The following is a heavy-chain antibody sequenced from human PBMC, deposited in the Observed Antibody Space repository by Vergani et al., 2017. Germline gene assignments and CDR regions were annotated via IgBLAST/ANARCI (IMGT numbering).Heavy chain of an antibody. CDR2: INPSAGST. D-gene: IGHD3-10*01. CDR1: GSTFTNHY. J-gene: IGHJ4*02. Sequence: QVQLVQSGAEVRKPGASVKVSCKASGSTFTNHYMHWARQAPGQGLEWMGMINPSAGSTTYAQKFLGRATMTRDTSTRTVYMGLSSLRSQDAAVYYCARADYYGSGSPHFDYWGQGTLVTVSS. V-gene: IGHV1-46*03. CDR3: ARADYYGSGSPHFDY.